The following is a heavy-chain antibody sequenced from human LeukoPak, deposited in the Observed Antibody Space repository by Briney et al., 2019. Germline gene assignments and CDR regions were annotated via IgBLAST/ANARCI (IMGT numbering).Heavy chain of an antibody. Sequence: ASVKVSCKASGYTFTSYGISWVRQAPGQGLEWMAWISAYNGNTDYAQNLRGRVTMTTDTSTSTAYMELRSLRSDDTAVYYCARGGSGSYYHNWFDPWGQGTLVTVSS. CDR3: ARGGSGSYYHNWFDP. V-gene: IGHV1-18*01. J-gene: IGHJ5*02. D-gene: IGHD3-10*01. CDR1: GYTFTSYG. CDR2: ISAYNGNT.